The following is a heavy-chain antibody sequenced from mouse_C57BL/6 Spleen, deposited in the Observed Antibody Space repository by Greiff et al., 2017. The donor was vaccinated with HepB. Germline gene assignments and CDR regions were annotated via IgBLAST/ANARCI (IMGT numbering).Heavy chain of an antibody. J-gene: IGHJ2*01. Sequence: QLQLKQSGPELVKPGASVKISCKASGYAFSSSWMNWVKQRPGKGLEWIGRIYPGDGDTNYNGKFKGKATLTADKSSSTAYMQLSSLTSEDSAVYFCARGAQATGFDYWGQGTTLTVSS. D-gene: IGHD3-2*02. CDR2: IYPGDGDT. CDR3: ARGAQATGFDY. V-gene: IGHV1-82*01. CDR1: GYAFSSSW.